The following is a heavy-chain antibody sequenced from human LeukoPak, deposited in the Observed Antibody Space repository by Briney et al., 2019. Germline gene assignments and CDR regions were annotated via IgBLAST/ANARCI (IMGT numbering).Heavy chain of an antibody. V-gene: IGHV1-2*02. D-gene: IGHD3-22*01. CDR2: INPNSGGT. Sequence: ASVKVSCKASGYTFTGYYMHWVRQAPGQGLEWMGWINPNSGGTNYAQKFQGRVTMTRDTSISTAYMELSRLRSDDTAVYHCARVSKYYYDSSGYPDAFDIWGQGTMVTVSS. J-gene: IGHJ3*02. CDR3: ARVSKYYYDSSGYPDAFDI. CDR1: GYTFTGYY.